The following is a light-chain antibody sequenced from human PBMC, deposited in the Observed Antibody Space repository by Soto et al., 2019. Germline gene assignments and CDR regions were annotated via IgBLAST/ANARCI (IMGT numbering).Light chain of an antibody. CDR2: AAS. CDR3: QQLNTYPET. Sequence: DIRMTQSPSTLSACVGDIFTITCRASQGISSYLAWYQQKPGKAPKLLIYAASTLQSGVPSRFSGSGSGTEFTLTISSLQPEDFATYYCQQLNTYPETFGQGTKVDIK. J-gene: IGKJ1*01. CDR1: QGISSY. V-gene: IGKV1-9*01.